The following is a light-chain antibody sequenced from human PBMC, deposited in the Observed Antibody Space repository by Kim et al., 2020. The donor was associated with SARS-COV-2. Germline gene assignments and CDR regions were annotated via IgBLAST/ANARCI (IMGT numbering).Light chain of an antibody. CDR2: SVS. CDR3: QQSYSYPYS. V-gene: IGKV1-39*01. J-gene: IGKJ2*03. Sequence: SASVGDRASITCRASQTMTNYLNWYQQKPGKAPRLLIYSVSKLQTGVPSRFSGGGSGTEFTLTISGLQPEDFTTYFCQQSYSYPYSFGQGTQLE. CDR1: QTMTNY.